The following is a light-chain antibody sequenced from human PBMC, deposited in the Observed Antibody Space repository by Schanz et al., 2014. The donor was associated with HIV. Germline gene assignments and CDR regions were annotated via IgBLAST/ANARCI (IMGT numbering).Light chain of an antibody. Sequence: SVLTQPPSLSGAPGQWVTVSCSGGSSNIGAGFDVHWYQQLPGTAPKLLIYGDNSRPSGVPDRFSGSKSGTSASLAITGLQAEDEADYYCQSYDSSLRFVVFGGGTKVTVL. CDR1: SSNIGAGFD. V-gene: IGLV1-40*01. CDR2: GDN. CDR3: QSYDSSLRFVV. J-gene: IGLJ2*01.